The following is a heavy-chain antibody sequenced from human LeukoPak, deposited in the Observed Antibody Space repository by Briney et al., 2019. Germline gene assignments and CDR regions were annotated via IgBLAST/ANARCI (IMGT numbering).Heavy chain of an antibody. V-gene: IGHV3-30-3*01. CDR3: ARARLKLGYDSSGLDAFDI. D-gene: IGHD3-22*01. CDR1: GFTFSSYA. Sequence: GGSLRLSCAASGFTFSSYAMHWVRQAPGKGLEWVAVISYDGSNKYYADSVKGRFTISRDNSKNTLYLQMNSLRAEDTAVYYCARARLKLGYDSSGLDAFDIWGQGTMVTVSS. CDR2: ISYDGSNK. J-gene: IGHJ3*02.